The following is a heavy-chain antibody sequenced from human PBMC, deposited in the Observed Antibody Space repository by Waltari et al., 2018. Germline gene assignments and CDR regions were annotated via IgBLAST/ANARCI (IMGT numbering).Heavy chain of an antibody. CDR1: GFTFSSYW. Sequence: EVQLVESGGGLVQPGGSLRLSCAASGFTFSSYWMHGVRQAPGKGLVWVSRVNSDGSSTSYADSVKGRFTISRDNTKNTLYLQMNSLRAEDTAVYYCARGGSVPLYYWGQGTLVTVSS. D-gene: IGHD6-19*01. J-gene: IGHJ4*02. CDR2: VNSDGSST. CDR3: ARGGSVPLYY. V-gene: IGHV3-74*01.